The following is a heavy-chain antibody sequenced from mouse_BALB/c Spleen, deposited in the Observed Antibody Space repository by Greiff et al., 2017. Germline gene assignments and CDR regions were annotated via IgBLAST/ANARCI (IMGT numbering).Heavy chain of an antibody. J-gene: IGHJ4*01. D-gene: IGHD2-1*01. Sequence: VQLQQSGAELARPGASVKMSCKASGYTFTSYTMHWVKQRPGKGLEWIGYINPSSGYTNYNQKFKDKATLTADKSSSTDYMQLSSLTSEDSAVYYLARSDVNYFYYKAMDNGVQGTSATFAP. V-gene: IGHV1-4*01. CDR2: INPSSGYT. CDR3: ARSDVNYFYYKAMDN. CDR1: GYTFTSYT.